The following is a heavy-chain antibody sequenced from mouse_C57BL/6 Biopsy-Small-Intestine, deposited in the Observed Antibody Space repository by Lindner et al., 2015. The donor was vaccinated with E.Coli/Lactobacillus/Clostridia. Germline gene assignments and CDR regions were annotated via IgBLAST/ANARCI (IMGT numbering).Heavy chain of an antibody. CDR1: GYTFTSYG. D-gene: IGHD1-2*01. CDR3: AREAEPETWHYVLHY. J-gene: IGHJ3*01. V-gene: IGHV1S61*01. Sequence: SVKVSCKASGYTFTSYGISWVRQAPGQGLEWMGWISAYTGNTNYAPNLQGRVTMTRDTSTGTAYMELRSLRSDDTAVYYCAREAEPETWHYVLHYWGQGTLVTVSS. CDR2: ISAYTGNT.